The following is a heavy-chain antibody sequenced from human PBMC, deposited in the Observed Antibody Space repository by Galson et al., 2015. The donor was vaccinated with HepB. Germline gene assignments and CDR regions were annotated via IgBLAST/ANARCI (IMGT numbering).Heavy chain of an antibody. J-gene: IGHJ3*02. D-gene: IGHD3-10*01. CDR1: GFTFSSYA. V-gene: IGHV3-23*01. CDR3: AEDRGNTYYYGSGSYYNSDAFDI. Sequence: SPRLSCAASGFTFSSYAMSWVRQAPGKGLEWVSAISGSGGSTYYADSVKGRFTISRDNSKNTLYLQMNSLRAEDTAVYYCAEDRGNTYYYGSGSYYNSDAFDIWGQGTMVTVSS. CDR2: ISGSGGST.